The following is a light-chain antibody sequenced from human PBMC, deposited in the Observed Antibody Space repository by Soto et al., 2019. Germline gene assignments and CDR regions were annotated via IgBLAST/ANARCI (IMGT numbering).Light chain of an antibody. CDR3: QQRRNWPLT. Sequence: EIVLTQSPATLSLSPGERATLSCRASQSVSSYFAWYQQKPGQAPRLLIYDAYNRATGIPARFSGSGSGTDFTLTISSLEPEDFAVYYWQQRRNWPLTFGQGTKVEIK. CDR2: DAY. V-gene: IGKV3-11*01. J-gene: IGKJ1*01. CDR1: QSVSSY.